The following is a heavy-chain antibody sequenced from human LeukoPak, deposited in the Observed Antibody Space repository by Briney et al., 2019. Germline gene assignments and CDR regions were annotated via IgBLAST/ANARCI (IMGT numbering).Heavy chain of an antibody. CDR3: ARDMGDTAMVNSWFDP. J-gene: IGHJ5*02. V-gene: IGHV1-18*01. CDR2: ISAYNGNT. Sequence: ASVKVSCKASGYTFTSYGISWVRQAPGQGLEWMGWISAYNGNTNYAQKLQGRVTMTTDTSTSTAYMELRSLRSDDTAVYYCARDMGDTAMVNSWFDPWGQGTLVTVSS. CDR1: GYTFTSYG. D-gene: IGHD5-18*01.